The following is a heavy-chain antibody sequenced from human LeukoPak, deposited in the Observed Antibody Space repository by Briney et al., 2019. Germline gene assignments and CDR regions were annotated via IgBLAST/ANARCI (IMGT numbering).Heavy chain of an antibody. J-gene: IGHJ6*02. Sequence: SETLSLTCAVYGGSFSGYYWSWIRQPPGKGLEWIGEINHSGSTNYNPSLKSRVTISVDTSKNQFSLKLSSVTAADTAVYYCARKSPRGSRMDVWGQGTTVTVSS. D-gene: IGHD2-15*01. CDR2: INHSGST. V-gene: IGHV4-34*01. CDR1: GGSFSGYY. CDR3: ARKSPRGSRMDV.